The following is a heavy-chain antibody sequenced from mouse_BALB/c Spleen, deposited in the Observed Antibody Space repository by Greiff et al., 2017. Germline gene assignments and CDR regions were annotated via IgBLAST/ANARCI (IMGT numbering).Heavy chain of an antibody. V-gene: IGHV5-17*02. J-gene: IGHJ3*01. CDR1: GFTFSRFG. CDR3: ARSFNYGSSYVAY. CDR2: ISSGNTTI. D-gene: IGHD1-1*01. Sequence: EVQLQESGGGLVQPGGSRKLSCAASGFTFSRFGMHWVRQAPEKGLEWVAYISSGNTTIYYEDTLKGRFTISRDNPKNTLFLQMTSLRSEDTAMYYCARSFNYGSSYVAYWGQGTLVTVSA.